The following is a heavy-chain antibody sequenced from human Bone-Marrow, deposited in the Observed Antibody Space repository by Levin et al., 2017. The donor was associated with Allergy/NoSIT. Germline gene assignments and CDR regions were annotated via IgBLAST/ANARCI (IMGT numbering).Heavy chain of an antibody. Sequence: GGSLRLSCAASGFTFSSYGMHWVRQAPGKGLEWVAVISYDGSNKYYADSVKGRFTISRDNSKNTLYLQMNSLRAEDTAVYYCASLGNCSGGSCPTLRYYWGQGTLVTVSS. V-gene: IGHV3-30*03. D-gene: IGHD2-15*01. J-gene: IGHJ4*02. CDR1: GFTFSSYG. CDR2: ISYDGSNK. CDR3: ASLGNCSGGSCPTLRYY.